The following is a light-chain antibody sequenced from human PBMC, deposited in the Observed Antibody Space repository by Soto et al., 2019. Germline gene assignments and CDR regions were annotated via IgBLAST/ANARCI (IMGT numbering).Light chain of an antibody. V-gene: IGKV3-15*01. CDR3: QQYNNGTLWT. CDR1: QSVSSN. J-gene: IGKJ1*01. Sequence: EIVITQSPATLSVSPGEGATLSCRASQSVSSNLAWYQQKPGQAPRLLIYGASTRATGIPARFSGSGSGTEFTLTISSLQSEDFAVYYCQQYNNGTLWTFCQVTKVDIK. CDR2: GAS.